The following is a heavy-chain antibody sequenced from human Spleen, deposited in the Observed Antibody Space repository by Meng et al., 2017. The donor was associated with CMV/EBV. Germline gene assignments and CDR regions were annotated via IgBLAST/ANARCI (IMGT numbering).Heavy chain of an antibody. J-gene: IGHJ4*02. D-gene: IGHD2-15*01. CDR2: IRSRAYGGTT. Sequence: GESLKISCAASGFTFGDHAMSWVRQAPGKGLEWVGFIRSRAYGGTTNYAASVKGRFIISRDDSKSIAYLQMNSLKTDDTAMYYCTSCRSDLSVDYWGQGTLVTVSS. CDR1: GFTFGDHA. CDR3: TSCRSDLSVDY. V-gene: IGHV3-49*04.